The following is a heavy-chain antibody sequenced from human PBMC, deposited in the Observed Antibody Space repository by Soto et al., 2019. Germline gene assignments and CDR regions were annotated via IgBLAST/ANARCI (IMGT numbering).Heavy chain of an antibody. Sequence: ASVKVSCKASGYTFTSYDINWVRQATGQGLEWMGWMNPNSGNTGYAQKFQGRVTMTTNNSISKAYMWPSSLRSEDTAVYYCAILARDRDGDDYYGSGNPDYWGQGTLVTVSS. CDR1: GYTFTSYD. J-gene: IGHJ4*02. CDR2: MNPNSGNT. V-gene: IGHV1-8*01. CDR3: AILARDRDGDDYYGSGNPDY. D-gene: IGHD3-10*01.